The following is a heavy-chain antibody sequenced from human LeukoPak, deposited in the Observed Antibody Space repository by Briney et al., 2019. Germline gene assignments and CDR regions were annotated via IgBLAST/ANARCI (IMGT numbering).Heavy chain of an antibody. CDR2: IYSSGTT. D-gene: IGHD3-3*01. CDR1: GGSISSGSYF. V-gene: IGHV4-61*02. Sequence: PSQTLSRTCTVSGGSISSGSYFWSWIRQSAGKGLEWIGRIYSSGTTNYNPSLKSRVTISIDTSNNQFSLKLSSVTAADTAVYYCARVQFNTIFGMGDSFDIWGQGTMVTVSS. J-gene: IGHJ3*02. CDR3: ARVQFNTIFGMGDSFDI.